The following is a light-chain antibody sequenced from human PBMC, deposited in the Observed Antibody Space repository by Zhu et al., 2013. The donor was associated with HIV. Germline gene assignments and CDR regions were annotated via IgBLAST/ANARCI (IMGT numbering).Light chain of an antibody. Sequence: IQLTQSPSSLSASVGDRVTITCRASQGISSYLAWYQQKPGKAPKLLIYAASTLQSGVPSRFSGSGSGTDFTLTIDNLQPGDFATYYCQHFSRVPFSFGPGTTVDTK. CDR1: QGISSY. CDR3: QHFSRVPFS. V-gene: IGKV1-9*01. J-gene: IGKJ3*01. CDR2: AAS.